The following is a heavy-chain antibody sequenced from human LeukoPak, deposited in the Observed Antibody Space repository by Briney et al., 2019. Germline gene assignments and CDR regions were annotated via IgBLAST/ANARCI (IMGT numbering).Heavy chain of an antibody. Sequence: PSEILSLTCTVSGGSISSGSYYWSWIRQPAGKGLEWIGRIYTSGSTNYNPSLKSRVTITVDTSKNQFSLKLSSVTAADTAVYYCARDYSNYKSSRFDPWGQGTLVTVSS. V-gene: IGHV4-61*02. D-gene: IGHD4-11*01. CDR1: GGSISSGSYY. CDR2: IYTSGST. CDR3: ARDYSNYKSSRFDP. J-gene: IGHJ5*02.